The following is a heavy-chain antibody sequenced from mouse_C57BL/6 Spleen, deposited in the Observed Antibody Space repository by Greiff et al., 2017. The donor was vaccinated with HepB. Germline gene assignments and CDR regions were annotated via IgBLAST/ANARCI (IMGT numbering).Heavy chain of an antibody. CDR3: ARSNYSNYPWYFDV. CDR1: GYTFTSYW. D-gene: IGHD2-5*01. Sequence: VQLQQSGAELVKPGASVEMSCKASGYTFTSYWITWVKQRPGQGLEWIGDIYPVSGSTNYNEKFKSKATLTVDTSSSTAYMQLSSLTSEDSAVYYCARSNYSNYPWYFDVWGTGTTVTVSS. V-gene: IGHV1-55*01. CDR2: IYPVSGST. J-gene: IGHJ1*03.